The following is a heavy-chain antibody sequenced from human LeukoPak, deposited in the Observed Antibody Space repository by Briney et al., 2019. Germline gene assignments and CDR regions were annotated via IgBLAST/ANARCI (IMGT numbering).Heavy chain of an antibody. V-gene: IGHV1-46*01. D-gene: IGHD3-3*01. Sequence: ASVKVSCKASGYTFTSYYMHWVRQAPGQGLEWMGMINPSGGSTSYAQKFQGRVTMTRDTSTSTVYMELSSLRSEDTAVYYCARDGVLRFLEWLSPTYYYYMDVWGKGTTVTVSS. CDR1: GYTFTSYY. CDR3: ARDGVLRFLEWLSPTYYYYMDV. J-gene: IGHJ6*03. CDR2: INPSGGST.